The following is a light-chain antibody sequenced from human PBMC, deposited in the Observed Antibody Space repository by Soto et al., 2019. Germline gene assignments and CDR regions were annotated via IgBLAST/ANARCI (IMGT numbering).Light chain of an antibody. CDR1: SSNIGNNT. J-gene: IGLJ1*01. CDR2: RNN. V-gene: IGLV1-44*01. CDR3: AAWDDSLNGYV. Sequence: QSVLTQPPSASGTPGQRVTISCSGSSSNIGNNTVNWYQQLPGTAPKLLIYRNNQRPSGVPDRFSGSKSGTSASLAISGLQSEDEADYYCAAWDDSLNGYVFGTGTKVTVL.